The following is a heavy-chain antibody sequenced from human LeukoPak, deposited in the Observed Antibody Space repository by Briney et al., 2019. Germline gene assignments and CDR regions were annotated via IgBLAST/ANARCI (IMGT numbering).Heavy chain of an antibody. V-gene: IGHV6-1*01. CDR1: GDSVSSNSAN. D-gene: IGHD6-13*01. Sequence: SQTLSLTCAISGDSVSSNSANWNWIRQSPSRGLEWLRRTYYRYKWYDDYALSMKSRITINPDTSKNQFSLQLSSVTPEDTAVYYCARGDSSTWYFLGAFDIWGQGTMVTVSS. CDR2: TYYRYKWYD. J-gene: IGHJ3*02. CDR3: ARGDSSTWYFLGAFDI.